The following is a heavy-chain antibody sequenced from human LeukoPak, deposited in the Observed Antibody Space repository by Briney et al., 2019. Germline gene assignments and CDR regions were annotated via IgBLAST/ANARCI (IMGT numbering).Heavy chain of an antibody. CDR1: GGSFSGCY. Sequence: PSETLSLTCAVYGGSFSGCYWSWIRQPPGKGLEWIGEINHSGSTNYNPSLKSRVTISVDTSKNQFSLKLSSVTAADTAVYYCARLRGYSSGWSSYYYGMDVWGQGTTVTVSS. V-gene: IGHV4-34*01. CDR3: ARLRGYSSGWSSYYYGMDV. D-gene: IGHD6-19*01. J-gene: IGHJ6*02. CDR2: INHSGST.